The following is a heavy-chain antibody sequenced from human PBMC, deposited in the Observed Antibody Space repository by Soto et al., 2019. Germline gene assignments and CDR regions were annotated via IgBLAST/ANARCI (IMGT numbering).Heavy chain of an antibody. CDR3: ARGGGVGVAGSAAFDM. CDR1: GYPVTAYY. V-gene: IGHV1-2*02. J-gene: IGHJ3*02. Sequence: QLHLVQSGAVVKKPGASVTVSCSASGYPVTAYYMHWVRLAPGRGLEWMGGINPATGAAKYTQTFQGRVTMTRDTSTSTVFMELSGLTSEDTAVFYCARGGGVGVAGSAAFDMWGQGTLVTVSS. CDR2: INPATGAA. D-gene: IGHD3-3*01.